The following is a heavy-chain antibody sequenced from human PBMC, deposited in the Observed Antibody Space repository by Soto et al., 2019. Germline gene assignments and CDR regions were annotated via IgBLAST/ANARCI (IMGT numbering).Heavy chain of an antibody. Sequence: PSETVSLTCTFPCGSIISNYWTWIRQPPGKGLEWIGYVYDSGSTNYNPSLKSRVTISEDTSKSQFSLKVNSMTAADTAVYYCARYRREAVAGYTLDNWGQGILVTVSS. V-gene: IGHV4-59*01. CDR3: ARYRREAVAGYTLDN. J-gene: IGHJ1*01. D-gene: IGHD6-13*01. CDR1: CGSIISNY. CDR2: VYDSGST.